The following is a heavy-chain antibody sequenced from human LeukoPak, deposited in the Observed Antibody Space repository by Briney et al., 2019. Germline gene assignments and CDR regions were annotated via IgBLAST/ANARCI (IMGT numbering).Heavy chain of an antibody. CDR1: GGSISSYY. Sequence: SETLSLTCTVSGGSISSYYWSWIRQPPGKGLEWIGYIYYSGSTNYNPSLRSRVTISVDTSKNQFSVKLSSVTAADTAVYYCARVKYFDWLTYAFDIWGQGTMVTVSS. CDR3: ARVKYFDWLTYAFDI. CDR2: IYYSGST. D-gene: IGHD3-9*01. J-gene: IGHJ3*02. V-gene: IGHV4-59*01.